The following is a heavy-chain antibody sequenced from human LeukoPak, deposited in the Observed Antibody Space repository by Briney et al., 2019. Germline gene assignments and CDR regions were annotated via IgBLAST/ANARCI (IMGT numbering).Heavy chain of an antibody. D-gene: IGHD1-14*01. V-gene: IGHV4-39*01. CDR2: FYYTGST. CDR1: GGSISSRGYY. J-gene: IGHJ4*02. CDR3: ARHISGADFEY. Sequence: SETLSLTCTVSGGSISSRGYYWGWVRQPPGQGLQWIGSFYYTGSTYYNPSLKSRVPISVDTSKNQFSLRLCSVTAADAAVYYCARHISGADFEYWGQGTLVTVSS.